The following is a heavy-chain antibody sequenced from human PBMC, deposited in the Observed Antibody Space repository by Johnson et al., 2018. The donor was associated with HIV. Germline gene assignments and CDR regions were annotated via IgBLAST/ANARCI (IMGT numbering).Heavy chain of an antibody. CDR1: GFTFSSYG. CDR3: ATPQEGYSAFDI. CDR2: ISYDGSNK. D-gene: IGHD2-15*01. J-gene: IGHJ3*02. Sequence: QVPLVESGGGVVQPGRSLRLSCAASGFTFSSYGLHWVRQAPGKGLEWVAVISYDGSNKYYADSVKGRFTISRDNSKNTLYLQMNSLRAEDTAVYYCATPQEGYSAFDIWGQGTMVTVSS. V-gene: IGHV3-30*03.